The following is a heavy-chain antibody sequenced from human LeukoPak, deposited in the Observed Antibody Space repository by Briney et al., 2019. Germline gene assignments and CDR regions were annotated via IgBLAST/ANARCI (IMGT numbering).Heavy chain of an antibody. CDR1: GYTFTGYY. V-gene: IGHV1-2*02. D-gene: IGHD4-23*01. J-gene: IGHJ4*02. CDR3: ARSRSQYYGGNSAGSY. CDR2: INPNSGGT. Sequence: ASVKVSCKASGYTFTGYYMHWVRQAPGQGLEWMGWINPNSGGTNYAQKFQGRVTMTRDTSISTAYMELSRLRSDDTAVYYCARSRSQYYGGNSAGSYWGQGTLVTVSS.